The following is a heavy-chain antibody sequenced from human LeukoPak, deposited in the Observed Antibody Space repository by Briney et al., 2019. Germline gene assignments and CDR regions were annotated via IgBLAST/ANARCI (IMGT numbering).Heavy chain of an antibody. CDR2: ISGSGGST. V-gene: IGHV3-23*01. Sequence: GGSLRLSCAASGFTFNTYGLHWVRQAPGKGLEWVSYISGSGGSTCYADSVKGRFTISRDNSKNTLYLQMSSLRAEDTAVYYCAKETTVAGFYPYFDYWGQGTLVTVSS. CDR1: GFTFNTYG. CDR3: AKETTVAGFYPYFDY. J-gene: IGHJ4*02. D-gene: IGHD6-19*01.